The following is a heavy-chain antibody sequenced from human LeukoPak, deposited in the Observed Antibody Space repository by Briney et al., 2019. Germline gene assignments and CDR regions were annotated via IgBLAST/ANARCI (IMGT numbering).Heavy chain of an antibody. D-gene: IGHD2-15*01. V-gene: IGHV3-30*04. J-gene: IGHJ4*02. Sequence: GGSLRLSCAASGFTFSSYAMHWVRQAPGKGLEWVAVISYDGSNKYYADSVKGRFTISRDNSKNTLYLQMNSLRAEDTAVYYCARDRSATRFHYFDYWGQGTLVTVSS. CDR1: GFTFSSYA. CDR3: ARDRSATRFHYFDY. CDR2: ISYDGSNK.